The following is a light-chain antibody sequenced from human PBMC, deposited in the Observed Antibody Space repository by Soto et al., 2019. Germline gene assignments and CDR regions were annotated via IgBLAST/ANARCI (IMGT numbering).Light chain of an antibody. Sequence: EIVLTQSPATLSLSPGERATLSCRASQSVSRYLAWYQQKPGQAPRLLIYDASNRATGIPARFSGSGSGTDLPLPISSLEPEDFAVYYCQQRSDWPSTFGGGTKVQIK. CDR2: DAS. V-gene: IGKV3-11*01. CDR3: QQRSDWPST. CDR1: QSVSRY. J-gene: IGKJ4*01.